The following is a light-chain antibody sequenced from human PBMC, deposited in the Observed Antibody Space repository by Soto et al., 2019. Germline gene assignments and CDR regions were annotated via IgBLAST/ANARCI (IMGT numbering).Light chain of an antibody. J-gene: IGKJ2*01. V-gene: IGKV3-20*01. CDR2: GAT. Sequence: EIELTQSPGTLSLSPGERATLSCRASQSTSSSYLAWYQQKPGQAPRLVIYGATSRATGIPDRFSGSGSGTDFTLTISRLEPEDFAVYYCQQYGSSLYTFGLGTKLEIK. CDR1: QSTSSSY. CDR3: QQYGSSLYT.